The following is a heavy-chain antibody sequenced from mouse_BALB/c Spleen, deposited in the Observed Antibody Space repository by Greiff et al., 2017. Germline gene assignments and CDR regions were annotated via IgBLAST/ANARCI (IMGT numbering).Heavy chain of an antibody. CDR1: GFTFSSYG. Sequence: EVQLVESGGGLVQPGGSLKLSCAASGFTFSSYGMSWVRQTPDKRLELVATINSNGGSTYYPDSVKGRFTISRDNAKNTLYLQMSSLKSEDTAMYYCARDAYYDYEGAYWGQGTLVTVSA. CDR2: INSNGGST. CDR3: ARDAYYDYEGAY. V-gene: IGHV5-6-3*01. D-gene: IGHD2-4*01. J-gene: IGHJ3*01.